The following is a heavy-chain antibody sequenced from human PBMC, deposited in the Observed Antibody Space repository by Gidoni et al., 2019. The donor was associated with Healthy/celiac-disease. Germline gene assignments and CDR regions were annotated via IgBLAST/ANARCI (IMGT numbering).Heavy chain of an antibody. J-gene: IGHJ4*02. CDR2: INPNSGGT. CDR1: GYTFTGYS. V-gene: IGHV1-2*02. CDR3: ARGTGITMVRGVMPNDY. D-gene: IGHD3-10*01. Sequence: QVQLVQSGAEVKKPGASVKVSCKASGYTFTGYSMHWVRQAPGQGLEWMGWINPNSGGTNYAQKFQGRVTMTRDTSISTAYMELSRLRSDDTAVYYCARGTGITMVRGVMPNDYWGQGTLVTVSS.